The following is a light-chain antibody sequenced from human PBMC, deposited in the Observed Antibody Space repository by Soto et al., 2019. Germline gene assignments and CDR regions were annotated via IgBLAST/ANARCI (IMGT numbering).Light chain of an antibody. V-gene: IGKV1-5*01. Sequence: DIQMTQSPSTLSASVGDRVTITCRASQSISSWLAWYQQKPGKAPKLLLYAASSLESGVPSRFSGSGSGTEFTLTISRLQPDYVANYYCQKYSSYCTFGEGTKVEIK. CDR2: AAS. CDR3: QKYSSYCT. J-gene: IGKJ4*01. CDR1: QSISSW.